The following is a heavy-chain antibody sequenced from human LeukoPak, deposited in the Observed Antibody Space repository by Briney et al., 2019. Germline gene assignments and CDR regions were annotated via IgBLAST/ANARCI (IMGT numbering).Heavy chain of an antibody. V-gene: IGHV1-2*02. CDR2: TNPNSGGT. D-gene: IGHD2/OR15-2a*01. CDR1: GYTFTVYY. J-gene: IGHJ4*02. CDR3: ARVSIYVDQLAHFDK. Sequence: GASVKVSSKASGYTFTVYYMHWVRQAPGQGLEWMGCTNPNSGGTKYAQKFKGRVTMTRDTYISTAYMELSRLRSDDTAVYYCARVSIYVDQLAHFDKWGQGTLVTVSS.